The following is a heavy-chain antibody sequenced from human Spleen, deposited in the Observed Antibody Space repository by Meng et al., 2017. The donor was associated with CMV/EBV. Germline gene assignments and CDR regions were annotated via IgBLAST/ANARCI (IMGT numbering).Heavy chain of an antibody. CDR1: GFTFSIYW. D-gene: IGHD4-17*01. V-gene: IGHV3-74*01. CDR3: ARVGGDYRPIED. CDR2: IKSDGSAP. Sequence: SCAASGFTFSIYWMHWVRQAPGKGLVWVSRIKSDGSAPRYADSVKGRFTISRDNAKNTLYLQMNSLRAEDTAVYYCARVGGDYRPIEDWGQGTLVTVSS. J-gene: IGHJ4*02.